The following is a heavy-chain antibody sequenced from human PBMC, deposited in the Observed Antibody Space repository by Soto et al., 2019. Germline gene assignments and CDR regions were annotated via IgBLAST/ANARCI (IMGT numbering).Heavy chain of an antibody. D-gene: IGHD2-2*01. CDR1: GGSISSYY. J-gene: IGHJ6*02. CDR3: ARDIVVVPAASGGYYYYGMDV. CDR2: IYYSGST. V-gene: IGHV4-59*01. Sequence: TLSLTCTVSGGSISSYYWSWIRQPPGKGLEWIGYIYYSGSTNYNPSLKSRVTISVDTSKNQFSLKLSSVTAADTAVYYCARDIVVVPAASGGYYYYGMDVWGQGTTVTVSS.